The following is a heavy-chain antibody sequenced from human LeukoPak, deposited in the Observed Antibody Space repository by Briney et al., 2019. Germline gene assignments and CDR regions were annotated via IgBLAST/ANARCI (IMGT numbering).Heavy chain of an antibody. Sequence: ASVKVSCKASGYTFTGYYMHWVRQAPGQGLEWMGWINPNSGGTNYAQKFQGRVTMTRDTSISTAYMELSRLRSDDTAVYYCARDLGYCSSTSCYPWFDPWGQGTLVTVSS. D-gene: IGHD2-2*01. CDR3: ARDLGYCSSTSCYPWFDP. J-gene: IGHJ5*02. CDR2: INPNSGGT. V-gene: IGHV1-2*02. CDR1: GYTFTGYY.